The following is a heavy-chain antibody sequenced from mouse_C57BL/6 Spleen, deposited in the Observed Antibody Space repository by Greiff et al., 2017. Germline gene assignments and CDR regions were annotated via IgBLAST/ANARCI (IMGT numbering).Heavy chain of an antibody. D-gene: IGHD1-1*01. V-gene: IGHV1-66*01. CDR1: GYSFTSYY. J-gene: IGHJ3*01. CDR3: ARSGDYGSSPETY. CDR2: IYPGSGNT. Sequence: VQLQESGPELVKPGASVKISCKASGYSFTSYYIHWVKQRPGQGLEWIGWIYPGSGNTKYNEKFKGKATLTADTSSSTAYMQLSSLTSEDSAVYYCARSGDYGSSPETYWGQGTLVTVSA.